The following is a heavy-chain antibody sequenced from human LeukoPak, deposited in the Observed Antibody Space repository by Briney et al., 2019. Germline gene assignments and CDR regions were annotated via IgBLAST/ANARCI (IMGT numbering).Heavy chain of an antibody. CDR1: GYTFTSYY. V-gene: IGHV1-46*01. CDR2: INPSGGST. CDR3: ARVGLVGVPAAQIFDY. D-gene: IGHD2-2*01. Sequence: ASVKVSCKASGYTFTSYYMHWVRQAPGQGLEWMGIINPSGGSTSYAQKFQGRVTMTTDTSTSTAYTELRSLRSDDTAVYYCARVGLVGVPAAQIFDYWGQGTLVTVSS. J-gene: IGHJ4*02.